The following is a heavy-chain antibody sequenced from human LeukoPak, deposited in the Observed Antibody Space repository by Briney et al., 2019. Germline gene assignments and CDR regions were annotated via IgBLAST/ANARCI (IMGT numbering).Heavy chain of an antibody. CDR1: NGSVGSGGYS. D-gene: IGHD2-21*02. Sequence: KPSETLSLTCTVSNGSVGSGGYSWSWIRQPPGKGLEWIGYVYHSGATYYNPSLKSRISIPMDRSKNQFSLRLRSVTAADTAVYCASSHCGGDCFSSVAFDFWGHGTMVTVSS. V-gene: IGHV4-30-2*01. J-gene: IGHJ3*01. CDR2: VYHSGAT. CDR3: ASSHCGGDCFSSVAFDF.